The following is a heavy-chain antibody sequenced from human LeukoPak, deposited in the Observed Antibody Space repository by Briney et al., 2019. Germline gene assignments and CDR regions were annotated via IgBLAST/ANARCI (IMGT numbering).Heavy chain of an antibody. Sequence: GESLKISCKGSGYSFTSYWIGWVRQMPGKGLEWMGIIYPGDSDTRYSPSFQGQVTISADKSISTAYLQWSSLKASDTAMYYCASISRDGYNAYYYYYMDVWGKGTTVTVSS. V-gene: IGHV5-51*01. CDR3: ASISRDGYNAYYYYYMDV. J-gene: IGHJ6*03. CDR2: IYPGDSDT. CDR1: GYSFTSYW. D-gene: IGHD5-24*01.